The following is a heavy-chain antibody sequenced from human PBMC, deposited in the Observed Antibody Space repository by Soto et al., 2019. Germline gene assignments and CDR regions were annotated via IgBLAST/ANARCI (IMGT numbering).Heavy chain of an antibody. CDR2: ISTYNGNT. V-gene: IGHV1-18*01. J-gene: IGHJ6*02. CDR1: GYTFISYE. CDR3: ARWTTNYGMDV. Sequence: QVQLVQSGAEVKKPGASVKVSCKASGYTFISYEITWVRQAPGQGPEWMGWISTYNGNTNYAQRLQGRVTMTTDTSTSTAYMELRSLRSDDTAVYYCARWTTNYGMDVWGQGTTVTVSS.